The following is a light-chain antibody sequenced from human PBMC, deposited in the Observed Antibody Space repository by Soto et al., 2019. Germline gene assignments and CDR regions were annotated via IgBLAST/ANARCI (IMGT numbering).Light chain of an antibody. Sequence: QSVLTQPPSASGTPGQRLTISCSGSSSNIGSNTVSWYQQLPGTAPKLLIYSNNQRPSGVPDRFSGSKSGTSASLAISGLQSEDEADYYCAAWDDSLNGYYVFGTGTKVTVL. J-gene: IGLJ1*01. CDR1: SSNIGSNT. CDR2: SNN. CDR3: AAWDDSLNGYYV. V-gene: IGLV1-44*01.